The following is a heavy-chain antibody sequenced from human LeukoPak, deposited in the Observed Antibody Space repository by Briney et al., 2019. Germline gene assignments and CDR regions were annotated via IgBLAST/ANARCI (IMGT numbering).Heavy chain of an antibody. V-gene: IGHV3-23*01. CDR1: GFTFSDYA. CDR3: AKDISRRLSNRYYYYGMDV. CDR2: LSGSGGST. J-gene: IGHJ6*02. Sequence: GGSLRLSCAASGFTFSDYAMSWVRQAPGKGLEWVSGLSGSGGSTYYADSVKGRFTISRDNAKNSLYLQMNSLRAEDTALYYCAKDISRRLSNRYYYYGMDVWGQGTTVTVSS. D-gene: IGHD3-16*02.